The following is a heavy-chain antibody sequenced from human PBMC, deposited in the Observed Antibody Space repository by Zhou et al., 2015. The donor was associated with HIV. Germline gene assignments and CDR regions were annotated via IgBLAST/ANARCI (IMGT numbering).Heavy chain of an antibody. D-gene: IGHD5/OR15-5a*01. Sequence: QAQLVQSGPEVKKPGASVKVSCEASGYIFTDFGLSWVRQAPGQGLEWVGRINPDTAEPAYAHKFRGRVTVTRETSTSTAYMELSSLTSDDTAVYYCIRDARVSADYWGQGTLVIVSS. V-gene: IGHV1-2*06. J-gene: IGHJ4*02. CDR3: IRDARVSADY. CDR1: GYIFTDFG. CDR2: INPDTAEP.